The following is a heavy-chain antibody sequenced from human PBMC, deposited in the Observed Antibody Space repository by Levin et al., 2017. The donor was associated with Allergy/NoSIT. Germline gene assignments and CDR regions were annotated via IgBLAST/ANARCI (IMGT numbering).Heavy chain of an antibody. V-gene: IGHV3-30*03. CDR3: AARVFDY. CDR1: GLNFNNYG. CDR2: ITGGGNDG. J-gene: IGHJ4*02. Sequence: GGSLRLSCAVSGLNFNNYGMNWVRQAPGKGLEWVALITGGGNDGYYADSVRGRFTVSRDNSKNTLYLQMNSLRPDDTAVYYCAARVFDYWGQGTLVAVSS.